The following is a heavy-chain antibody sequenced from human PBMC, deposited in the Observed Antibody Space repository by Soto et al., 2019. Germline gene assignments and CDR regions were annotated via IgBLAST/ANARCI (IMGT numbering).Heavy chain of an antibody. V-gene: IGHV3-21*04. CDR3: ASIRFLKWSAPGMDG. D-gene: IGHD3-3*01. Sequence: XGSLRLTCAACRFSVSSYSWNGVRETPGKGLECVSSISGSSSYIYYADSGKGRFTISRDNAKNSLYLQMNSLRAEDTAVYYWASIRFLKWSAPGMDGWGKRTTGSVSS. CDR1: RFSVSSYS. CDR2: ISGSSSYI. J-gene: IGHJ6*04.